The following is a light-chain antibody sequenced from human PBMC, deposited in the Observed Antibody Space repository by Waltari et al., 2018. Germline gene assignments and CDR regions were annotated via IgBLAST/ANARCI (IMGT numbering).Light chain of an antibody. Sequence: IVLTQSPGTLSLSTGERATLSCRASQSVSNTYLAWYQRKPGQAPRLLIYGASSRATGIPDRFSGSGSGTEFTLTINALEPEDSAVYFCQQYNYSPLTFGGGTRVEIK. CDR3: QQYNYSPLT. CDR2: GAS. J-gene: IGKJ4*01. V-gene: IGKV3-20*01. CDR1: QSVSNTY.